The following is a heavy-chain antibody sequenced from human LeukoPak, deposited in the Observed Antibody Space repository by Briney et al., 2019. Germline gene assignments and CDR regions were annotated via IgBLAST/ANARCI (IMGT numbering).Heavy chain of an antibody. CDR3: ARDTPGEQWLVLDYYYYGMDV. J-gene: IGHJ6*02. CDR1: GYTFTSYG. Sequence: ASVTVSCTASGYTFTSYGISWVRQAPGQGLEWMGWISAYNGNTNYAQKLQGRVTMTTDTSTSTAYMELRSLRSDDTAVYYCARDTPGEQWLVLDYYYYGMDVWGQGTTVTVSS. V-gene: IGHV1-18*01. D-gene: IGHD6-19*01. CDR2: ISAYNGNT.